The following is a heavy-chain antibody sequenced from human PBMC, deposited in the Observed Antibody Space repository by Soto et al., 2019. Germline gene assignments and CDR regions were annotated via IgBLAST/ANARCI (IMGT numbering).Heavy chain of an antibody. V-gene: IGHV3-30*03. D-gene: IGHD2-15*01. CDR1: GFTLSDYG. CDR3: WGNYGSGGSCRAYDAFEI. J-gene: IGHJ3*02. Sequence: QVQLVESGGGVVQPGRSLRLSCAASGFTLSDYGMHWVRQAPGKGLEWVAVISYDGSYKYYADSVKGRFTISRANSKNSLDVKMNRRRAEDAAVFYCWGNYGSGGSCRAYDAFEIWGQGTMVIVSS. CDR2: ISYDGSYK.